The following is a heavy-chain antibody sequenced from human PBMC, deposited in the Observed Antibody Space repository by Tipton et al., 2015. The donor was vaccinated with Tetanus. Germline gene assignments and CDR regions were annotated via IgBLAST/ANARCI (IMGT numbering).Heavy chain of an antibody. D-gene: IGHD6-6*01. Sequence: SLRLSCSASGFIFSNYWMSWVRQAPGKGLEWVANINRNGGGKYYVDSVKGRFTISRDEAKNSLFLQMNSLRAEDTAVYYCARASGLADRPWDFEYWGQGTLVTVSS. CDR2: INRNGGGK. CDR3: ARASGLADRPWDFEY. J-gene: IGHJ4*02. CDR1: GFIFSNYW. V-gene: IGHV3-7*03.